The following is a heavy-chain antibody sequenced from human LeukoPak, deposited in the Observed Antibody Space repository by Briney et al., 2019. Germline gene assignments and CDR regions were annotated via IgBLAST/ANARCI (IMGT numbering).Heavy chain of an antibody. CDR2: IIPILGIA. Sequence: SVKVSCKASGGTFSSYTISWVRQAPGQGLEWMGRIIPILGIANYAQKFQGRVTITADKSTSTAYMELSSLRSEDTAVYYCARESGDTIFGEAHYYFDYWGQGTLVTVSS. CDR1: GGTFSSYT. CDR3: ARESGDTIFGEAHYYFDY. V-gene: IGHV1-69*04. D-gene: IGHD3-3*01. J-gene: IGHJ4*02.